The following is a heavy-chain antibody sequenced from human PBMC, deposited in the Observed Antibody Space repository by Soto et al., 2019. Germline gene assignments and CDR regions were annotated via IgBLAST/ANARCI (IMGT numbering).Heavy chain of an antibody. Sequence: PGGSLRLSCAASGFTFISYAMSWVRQAPGKGLEWVSAISGSAGSTYYADSVKGRFTVSRDNSKNTLYLQMNSLRAEDTAVYYCAKDIVVIPAANDAFDIWGQGTMVTVSS. J-gene: IGHJ3*02. CDR1: GFTFISYA. D-gene: IGHD2-2*01. CDR3: AKDIVVIPAANDAFDI. V-gene: IGHV3-23*01. CDR2: ISGSAGST.